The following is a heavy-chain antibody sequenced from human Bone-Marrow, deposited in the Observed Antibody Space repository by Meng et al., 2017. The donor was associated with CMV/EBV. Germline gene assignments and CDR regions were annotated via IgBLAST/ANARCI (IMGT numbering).Heavy chain of an antibody. CDR2: IIPILGIA. CDR1: GGTFSSYT. J-gene: IGHJ4*02. Sequence: SVKVSCKASGGTFSSYTISWVRQAPGQGLEWMGRIIPILGIANYAQKFQGRVTITADKSTSTAYMELSSLRSEDTAVYYCARAAGYSSSWYRYWGQGTLVTVSS. V-gene: IGHV1-69*02. D-gene: IGHD6-13*01. CDR3: ARAAGYSSSWYRY.